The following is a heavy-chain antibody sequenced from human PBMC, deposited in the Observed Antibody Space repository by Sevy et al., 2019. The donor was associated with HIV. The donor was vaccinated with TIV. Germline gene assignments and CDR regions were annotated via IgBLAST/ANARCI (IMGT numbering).Heavy chain of an antibody. CDR2: IYYSGST. Sequence: SETLSLTCTVSGGSISSSSYYWGWIRQPPGKGLEWIGSIYYSGSTYYNPSLKSRVTISVDTSKNQFSLKLSSVTAADTAVYYCAIHPWITMVRGVITKGKGTRQNNWFDPWGQGTLVTVSS. CDR3: AIHPWITMVRGVITKGKGTRQNNWFDP. J-gene: IGHJ5*02. CDR1: GGSISSSSYY. D-gene: IGHD3-10*01. V-gene: IGHV4-39*01.